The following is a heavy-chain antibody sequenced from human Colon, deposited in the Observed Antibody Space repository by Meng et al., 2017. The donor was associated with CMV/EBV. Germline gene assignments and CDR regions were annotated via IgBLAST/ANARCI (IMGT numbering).Heavy chain of an antibody. Sequence: GESLKISCAASGFTFSSYEMNWVRQAPGKGLEWVSYISSGGSTIYYADSVKGRFTISRDNAKNSLYLQMNSLRAEDTAVYYCAGDRRIAAVQRAFDYWGQGTMVTVSS. CDR3: AGDRRIAAVQRAFDY. V-gene: IGHV3-48*03. CDR2: ISSGGSTI. CDR1: GFTFSSYE. D-gene: IGHD6-25*01. J-gene: IGHJ4*01.